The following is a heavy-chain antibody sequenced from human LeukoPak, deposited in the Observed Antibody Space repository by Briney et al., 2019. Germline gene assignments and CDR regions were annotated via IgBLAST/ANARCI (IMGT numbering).Heavy chain of an antibody. D-gene: IGHD6-19*01. CDR2: IYYSGST. V-gene: IGHV4-59*01. CDR1: GGSISSYY. CDR3: AAQSSGWYGYYYYYMDV. J-gene: IGHJ6*03. Sequence: PSETLSLTCTVSGGSISSYYWSWIRQPPGKGLEWIGYIYYSGSTNYNPSLKSRVTISVDTSKNQFSLKLSSVTAADTAVYYCAAQSSGWYGYYYYYMDVWGKGTTVTVSS.